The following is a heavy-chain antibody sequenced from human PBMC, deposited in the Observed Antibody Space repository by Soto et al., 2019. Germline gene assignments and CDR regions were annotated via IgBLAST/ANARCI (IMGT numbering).Heavy chain of an antibody. CDR3: AKAEGYCSSTSCYAAFDI. D-gene: IGHD2-2*01. V-gene: IGHV3-9*01. CDR1: GFTFDDYA. CDR2: IRWNSGSI. Sequence: EVQLVESGGGLVQPGRSLRLSCAASGFTFDDYAMHWVRQAPGKGLEWVSGIRWNSGSIGYADSVKGRFTISRDNAKNSLYLQMNSLRAEDTALYYCAKAEGYCSSTSCYAAFDIWGQGTMVTVSS. J-gene: IGHJ3*02.